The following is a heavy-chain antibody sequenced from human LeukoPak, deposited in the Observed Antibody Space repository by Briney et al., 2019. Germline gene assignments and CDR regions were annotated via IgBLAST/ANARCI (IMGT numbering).Heavy chain of an antibody. D-gene: IGHD2-2*02. V-gene: IGHV3-23*01. CDR1: GFTFSSYA. J-gene: IGHJ4*02. Sequence: GGSLRLSCAASGFTFSSYAMSWVRQAPGKGLEWVSAISGSGGSTYYADSVKGRFTISRDNSKNTLYLQMNSLRAEDTAVYYCAKDHHPYCSSTSCYKVYWGQGTLVTVSS. CDR2: ISGSGGST. CDR3: AKDHHPYCSSTSCYKVY.